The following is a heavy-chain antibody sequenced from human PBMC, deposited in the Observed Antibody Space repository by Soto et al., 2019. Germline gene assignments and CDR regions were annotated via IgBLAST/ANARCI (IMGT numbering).Heavy chain of an antibody. D-gene: IGHD3-3*01. V-gene: IGHV1-69*04. J-gene: IGHJ6*03. CDR2: IIPILGIA. CDR1: GGTFSSYT. Sequence: ASVKVSCKASGGTFSSYTISWVRQAPGQGLEWMGRIIPILGIANYAQKFQGRVTITADKSTSTAYMELSSLRSEDTAVYYCAREIPYDLYYYYMDVWGKGTTVTVSS. CDR3: AREIPYDLYYYYMDV.